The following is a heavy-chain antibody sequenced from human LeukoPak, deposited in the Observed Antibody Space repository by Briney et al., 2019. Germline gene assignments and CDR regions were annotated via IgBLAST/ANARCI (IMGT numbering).Heavy chain of an antibody. Sequence: GGSLRLSCAASGFTFCSFAMSWVRPAPGQGLEWVSTIISSGDSTYYVDSVKGRFTISRDNSKNTLYLQMNSLRAEDTAVYYCAKDLMTTMTTPYNWFDPWGQGTLVTVSS. V-gene: IGHV3-23*01. D-gene: IGHD4-17*01. CDR2: IISSGDST. CDR3: AKDLMTTMTTPYNWFDP. J-gene: IGHJ5*02. CDR1: GFTFCSFA.